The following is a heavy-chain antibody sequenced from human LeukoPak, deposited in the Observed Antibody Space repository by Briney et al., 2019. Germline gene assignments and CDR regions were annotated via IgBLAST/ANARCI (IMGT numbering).Heavy chain of an antibody. J-gene: IGHJ6*04. V-gene: IGHV3-21*01. CDR3: AELGITMIGGV. CDR2: ITSTSTYI. D-gene: IGHD3-10*02. CDR1: GFTFSTYN. Sequence: GGSLRLSCAASGFTFSTYNMNWVRQTPGKGLEWVSSITSTSTYIYYADSVKGRFTISRDNAKNSLYLQMNSLRAEDTAVYYCAELGITMIGGVWGKGTTVTISS.